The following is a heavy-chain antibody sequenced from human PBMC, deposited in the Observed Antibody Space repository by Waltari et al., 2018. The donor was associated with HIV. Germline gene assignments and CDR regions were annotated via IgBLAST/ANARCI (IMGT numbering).Heavy chain of an antibody. CDR2: INHSVRT. D-gene: IGHD3-10*01. J-gene: IGHJ4*02. CDR1: GGSSSNYY. Sequence: QVQLQQWGTGLLKPSETLSLTCAVQGGSSSNYYWSWIRQPPGKGLEWIAEINHSVRTNYNPSVKSRLTIAVDTSKTQFSVKLTSVTAADTAVYFCARGQYGPGSREDYCGQGTLVTVAS. V-gene: IGHV4-34*02. CDR3: ARGQYGPGSREDY.